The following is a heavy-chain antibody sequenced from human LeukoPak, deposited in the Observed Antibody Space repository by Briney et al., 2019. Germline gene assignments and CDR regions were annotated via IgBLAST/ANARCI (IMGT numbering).Heavy chain of an antibody. CDR3: ARGRSYYDSSGYYY. J-gene: IGHJ4*02. V-gene: IGHV4-34*01. CDR2: INHSGST. CDR1: GGSFSGYY. D-gene: IGHD3-22*01. Sequence: SETLSLTCAVYGGSFSGYYWSWIRQPPGKGLEWIGEINHSGSTNYNPSLKSRVAISVDTSKNQFSLKLSSVTAADTAVYYCARGRSYYDSSGYYYWGQGTLVTVSS.